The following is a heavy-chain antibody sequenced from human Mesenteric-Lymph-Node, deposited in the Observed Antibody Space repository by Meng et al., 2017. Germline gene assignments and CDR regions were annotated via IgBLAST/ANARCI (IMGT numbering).Heavy chain of an antibody. CDR1: GFTFSSYT. Sequence: GESLKISCVASGFTFSSYTMNWVRQAPGKGLEWVSSITTSSSYICFADSLKGRFTISRDNAKNSLYLQMNSLRAEDTAVYYCARLGTGGDCFDYWGQGTLVTVSS. CDR3: ARLGTGGDCFDY. J-gene: IGHJ4*02. D-gene: IGHD2-8*02. CDR2: ITTSSSYI. V-gene: IGHV3-21*01.